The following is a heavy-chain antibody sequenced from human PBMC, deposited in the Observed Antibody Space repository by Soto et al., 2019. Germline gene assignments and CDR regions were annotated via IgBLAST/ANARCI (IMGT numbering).Heavy chain of an antibody. Sequence: GGSLRLSCAASGFTFSSYAMSWVRQAPGKGLEWVSAISGSGGSTYYADSVKGRFTISRDNSKNTLYLQMNSLRAEDTAVYYCAKTVVVVPAAMAWDYWGQGTLVTVSS. D-gene: IGHD2-2*01. CDR1: GFTFSSYA. V-gene: IGHV3-23*01. CDR2: ISGSGGST. CDR3: AKTVVVVPAAMAWDY. J-gene: IGHJ4*02.